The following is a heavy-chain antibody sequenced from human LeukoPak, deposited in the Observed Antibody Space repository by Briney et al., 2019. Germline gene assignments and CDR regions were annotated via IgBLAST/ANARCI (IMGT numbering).Heavy chain of an antibody. CDR3: ARTGYSSSWYPAWYYCYGMDV. CDR1: GGSISSYY. V-gene: IGHV4-59*01. Sequence: SETLSLTCTVSGGSISSYYWSWIRQPPGKGLEWIGYIYYSGSTNYNPSLKSRVTISVDTSKNQFSLKLSSVTAADTAVYYCARTGYSSSWYPAWYYCYGMDVWGQGTTVTVSS. J-gene: IGHJ6*02. CDR2: IYYSGST. D-gene: IGHD6-13*01.